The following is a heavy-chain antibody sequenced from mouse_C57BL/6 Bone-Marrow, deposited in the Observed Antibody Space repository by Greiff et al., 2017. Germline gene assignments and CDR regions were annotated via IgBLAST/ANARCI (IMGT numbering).Heavy chain of an antibody. D-gene: IGHD1-1*01. J-gene: IGHJ4*01. CDR3: ASITVVATDAMDY. V-gene: IGHV1-76*01. Sequence: QVQLQQSGAELVRPGASVKLSCKASGYTFTDYYINWVKQRPGQGLEWIARIYPGSGNTYYNEKFKGKATLTAEKSSSTAYMQLSSLTSEDSAVYFCASITVVATDAMDYWGQGTSVTVSS. CDR2: IYPGSGNT. CDR1: GYTFTDYY.